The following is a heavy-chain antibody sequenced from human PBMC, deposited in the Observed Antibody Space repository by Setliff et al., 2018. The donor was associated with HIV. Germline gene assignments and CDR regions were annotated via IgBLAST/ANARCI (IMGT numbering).Heavy chain of an antibody. CDR2: IYDSGST. D-gene: IGHD3-22*01. V-gene: IGHV4-4*07. Sequence: LSLTCTVSGGSISGFYWNWIRQSAGKGLQWIGRIYDSGSTKYNPSLKSRVTMSVDTSKNQFSLKLSSVTAADTAVYYCARDRLTYYFDYWGQGILVTVSS. CDR1: GGSISGFY. CDR3: ARDRLTYYFDY. J-gene: IGHJ4*02.